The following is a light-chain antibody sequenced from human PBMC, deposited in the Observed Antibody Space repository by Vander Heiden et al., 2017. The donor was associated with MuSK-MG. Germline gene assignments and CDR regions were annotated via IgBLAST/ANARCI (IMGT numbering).Light chain of an antibody. V-gene: IGKV3-15*01. Sequence: EIVLTQSPATLSVSPGERATLSCRAGQNINSNIDWYQQKPGQAPRLLMFGASNRANGIPVRFSGSGSGTDFTLTSSSLQSEDFAVYYWQQDHDMLTFGGGTKVEVK. CDR2: GAS. CDR3: QQDHDMLT. J-gene: IGKJ4*01. CDR1: QNINSN.